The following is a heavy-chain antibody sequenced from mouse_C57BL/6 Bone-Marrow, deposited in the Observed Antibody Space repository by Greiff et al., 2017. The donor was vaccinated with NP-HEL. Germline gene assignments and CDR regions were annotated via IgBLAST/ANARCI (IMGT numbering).Heavy chain of an antibody. CDR2: INPSSGYT. D-gene: IGHD2-4*01. V-gene: IGHV1-4*01. Sequence: QVQLQQSGAELARPGASVKMSCKASGYTFTSYTMHWVKQRPGQGLEWIGYINPSSGYTKYNQKFKDKATLTADKSSSTAYMQLSSLTSEDSAVYYCARLDYDWDYYAMDYWGQGTSVTVSS. CDR3: ARLDYDWDYYAMDY. J-gene: IGHJ4*01. CDR1: GYTFTSYT.